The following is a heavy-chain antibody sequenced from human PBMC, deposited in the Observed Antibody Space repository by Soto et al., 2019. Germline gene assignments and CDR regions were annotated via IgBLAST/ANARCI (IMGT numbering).Heavy chain of an antibody. CDR2: IVVGSGNT. D-gene: IGHD5-18*01. J-gene: IGHJ4*02. CDR3: AAPEPGLAGYSYGPVGY. CDR1: GFTFTSSA. Sequence: QMQLVQSGPEVKKPGTLVKFSCKASGFTFTSSAMQWVRQAHGQRLEWIGWIVVGSGNTNYAQKFQERVTITRDMSTSTAYMELSSLRSEDTAVYYCAAPEPGLAGYSYGPVGYWGQGTLVTVSS. V-gene: IGHV1-58*02.